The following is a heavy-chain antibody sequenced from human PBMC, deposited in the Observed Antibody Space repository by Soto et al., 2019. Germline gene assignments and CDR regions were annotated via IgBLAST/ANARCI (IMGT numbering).Heavy chain of an antibody. CDR3: ARDNNDFWSLYPLAFDY. V-gene: IGHV4-4*07. D-gene: IGHD3-3*01. CDR1: CGSLIKYY. J-gene: IGHJ4*02. Sequence: PSETLSLTCSVSCGSLIKYYWSWIRQPAGKGLEWIGRISTSGHVVSKVSLRSRLTMSVDMSNNHFSLKLTSVTAADTAVYYSARDNNDFWSLYPLAFDYWGQGALVTVSS. CDR2: ISTSGHV.